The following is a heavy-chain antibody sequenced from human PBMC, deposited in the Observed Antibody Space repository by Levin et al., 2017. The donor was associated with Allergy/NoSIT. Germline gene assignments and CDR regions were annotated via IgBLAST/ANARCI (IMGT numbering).Heavy chain of an antibody. CDR1: GFTFDDYA. Sequence: SLKISCAASGFTFDDYAMHWVRQAPGKGLEWVSGISWNSGSIGYADSVKGRFTISRDNAKNSLYLQMNSLRAEDTALYYCAKDMMDYGDYGPFDYWGQGTLVTVSS. D-gene: IGHD4-17*01. V-gene: IGHV3-9*01. CDR2: ISWNSGSI. J-gene: IGHJ4*02. CDR3: AKDMMDYGDYGPFDY.